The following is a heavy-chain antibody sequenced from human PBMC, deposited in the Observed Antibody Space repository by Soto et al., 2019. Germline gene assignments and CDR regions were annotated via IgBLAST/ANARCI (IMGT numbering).Heavy chain of an antibody. CDR1: GFTFVDYA. J-gene: IGHJ4*02. CDR2: IRWDSGSI. V-gene: IGHV3-9*01. CDR3: AKDLYDYTGGSYRYSGYYLDY. D-gene: IGHD3-16*02. Sequence: EVQLVESGGGLVQPGRSLRLSCAASGFTFVDYAMHWCRQAPGKGLEWVSGIRWDSGSIGDADSVKDRFTISRDNAKNIQDMHMNSLRAEDTAFYYCAKDLYDYTGGSYRYSGYYLDYWGQGTLVTVSP.